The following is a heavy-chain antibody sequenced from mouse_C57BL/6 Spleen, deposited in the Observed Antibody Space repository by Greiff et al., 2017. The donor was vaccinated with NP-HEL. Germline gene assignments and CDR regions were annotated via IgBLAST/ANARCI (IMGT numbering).Heavy chain of an antibody. CDR1: GFNIKDYY. CDR3: ARTYGNYANFDY. CDR2: IDPEDGET. Sequence: VQLQQSGAELVKPGASVKLSCTASGFNIKDYYMHWVKQRTEQGLEWIGRIDPEDGETKYAPKFPGKATITADTSSNTAYLQLSSLTSEDTAVYYCARTYGNYANFDYWGQGTTLTVSS. V-gene: IGHV14-2*01. J-gene: IGHJ2*01. D-gene: IGHD2-1*01.